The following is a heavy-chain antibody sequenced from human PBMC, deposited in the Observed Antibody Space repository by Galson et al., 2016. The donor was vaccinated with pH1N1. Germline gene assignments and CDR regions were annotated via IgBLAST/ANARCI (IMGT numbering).Heavy chain of an antibody. Sequence: TLSLTCTVSGGSISSGTYYWSWIRQPAGKGLEWIGYIYTSGSTNYNPSLKSRVTISVDTSKNQFSLKLSSVTAADTAMYYCARLVWFGELGNWVDPWGQGTLVTVSS. V-gene: IGHV4-61*09. J-gene: IGHJ5*02. D-gene: IGHD3-10*01. CDR1: GGSISSGTYY. CDR3: ARLVWFGELGNWVDP. CDR2: IYTSGST.